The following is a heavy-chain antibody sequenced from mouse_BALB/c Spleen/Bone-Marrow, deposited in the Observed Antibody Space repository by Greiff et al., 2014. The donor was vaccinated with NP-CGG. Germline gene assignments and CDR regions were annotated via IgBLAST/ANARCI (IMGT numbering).Heavy chain of an antibody. CDR1: GYTFTSYY. CDR3: TLWCYAMDY. CDR2: INPSNGGT. V-gene: IGHV1S16*01. D-gene: IGHD1-1*02. J-gene: IGHJ4*01. Sequence: QVQLQQSGAELVKPGASVKLSCEASGYTFTSYYMYWVKQRPGQGLEWIGEINPSNGGTNFNEKFKSKATLTVDKSSSTAYMQLSSLTSEDSAVYYCTLWCYAMDYWGQGTSVTVSS.